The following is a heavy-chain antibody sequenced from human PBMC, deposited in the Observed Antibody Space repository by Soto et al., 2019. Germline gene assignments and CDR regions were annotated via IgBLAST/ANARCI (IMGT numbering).Heavy chain of an antibody. CDR2: ISAYNGNT. CDR3: ARVRRIVVITHDAFDI. CDR1: GYTFTSYG. V-gene: IGHV1-18*01. J-gene: IGHJ3*02. Sequence: VKVSCKASGYTFTSYGITWVRQAPGQGLEWMGWISAYNGNTNYAQNLQGRVTMTTDTSTSTAFRELRSLRSDDTAVYYCARVRRIVVITHDAFDIWGQGTMVTV. D-gene: IGHD3-22*01.